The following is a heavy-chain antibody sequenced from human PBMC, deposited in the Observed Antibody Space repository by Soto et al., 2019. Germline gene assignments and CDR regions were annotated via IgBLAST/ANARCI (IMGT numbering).Heavy chain of an antibody. V-gene: IGHV4-59*01. D-gene: IGHD6-19*01. CDR3: ARRIAVAGISESYYFDY. CDR1: GGSISSYY. J-gene: IGHJ4*02. CDR2: IYYSGST. Sequence: SETLSLTCTVSGGSISSYYWSWIRQPPGKGLEWIGYIYYSGSTNYNPSLKSRVTISVDTSKNQFSLKLSSVTAADTAVYYCARRIAVAGISESYYFDYWGQGTLVTVSS.